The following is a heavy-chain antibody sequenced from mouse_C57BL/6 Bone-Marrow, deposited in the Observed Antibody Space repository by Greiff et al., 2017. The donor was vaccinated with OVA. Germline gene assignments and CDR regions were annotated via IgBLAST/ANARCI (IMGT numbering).Heavy chain of an antibody. CDR2: IRLKSDNYAT. D-gene: IGHD1-1*01. Sequence: EVKLMESGGGLVQPGGSMKLSCVASGFTFSNYWMNWVRQSPEKGLEWVAQIRLKSDNYATHYAESVKGRFTISRDDSKSSVYLQMNNLRAEDTGIDYCTGRYYYGSSYPYWYFDVWGTGTTVTVSS. V-gene: IGHV6-3*01. CDR1: GFTFSNYW. J-gene: IGHJ1*03. CDR3: TGRYYYGSSYPYWYFDV.